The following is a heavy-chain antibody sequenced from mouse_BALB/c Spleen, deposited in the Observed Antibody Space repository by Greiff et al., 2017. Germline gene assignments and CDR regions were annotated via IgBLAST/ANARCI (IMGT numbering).Heavy chain of an antibody. J-gene: IGHJ4*01. V-gene: IGHV3-1*02. CDR3: AKWDYPYAMDY. CDR2: IHYSGST. D-gene: IGHD5-5*01. Sequence: VQLQQSGPDLVKPSQSLSLTCTVTGYSITSGYSWYWIRQFPGNKLEWMGYIHYSGSTNYNPSLKSRISITRDTSKNQFFLQLNSVTTEDTATYYCAKWDYPYAMDYWGQGTSVTVSS. CDR1: GYSITSGYS.